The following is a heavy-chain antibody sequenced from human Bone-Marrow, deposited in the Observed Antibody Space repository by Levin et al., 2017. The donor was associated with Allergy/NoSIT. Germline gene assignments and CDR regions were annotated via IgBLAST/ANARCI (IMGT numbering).Heavy chain of an antibody. Sequence: PGGSLRLSCAASGFNFSNYWMHWVRQAPGKGLVWVARINFDGTTTRYADSVKGRFTFSRDNAKDTLYLQMNSLRAEDTAVYYCARDDYGDHLDYWGQGTLVTVSS. CDR2: INFDGTTT. D-gene: IGHD4-17*01. CDR3: ARDDYGDHLDY. V-gene: IGHV3-74*01. CDR1: GFNFSNYW. J-gene: IGHJ4*02.